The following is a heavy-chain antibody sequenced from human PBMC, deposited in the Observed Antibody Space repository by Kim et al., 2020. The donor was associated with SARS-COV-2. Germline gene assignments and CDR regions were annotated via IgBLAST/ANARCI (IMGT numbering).Heavy chain of an antibody. V-gene: IGHV4-34*01. CDR3: ARVIKLTTVTTGAPHNAFDI. Sequence: RVTISVDTSKNQFSLKLSSVTAADTAVYYCARVIKLTTVTTGAPHNAFDIWGQGTMVTVSS. J-gene: IGHJ3*02. D-gene: IGHD4-17*01.